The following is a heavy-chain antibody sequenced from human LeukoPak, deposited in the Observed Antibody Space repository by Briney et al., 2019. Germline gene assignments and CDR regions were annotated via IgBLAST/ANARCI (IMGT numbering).Heavy chain of an antibody. Sequence: ASVKVSCKASGYTFTSYGISWVRQAPGKGLEWMGWISAYNGNTNYAQKLQGRVTMTTDTSTSTAYMELRSLRSDDTAVYYCARVGFPDSGGWTIYYYYYMDVWGKGTTVTVSS. J-gene: IGHJ6*03. CDR3: ARVGFPDSGGWTIYYYYYMDV. CDR2: ISAYNGNT. CDR1: GYTFTSYG. V-gene: IGHV1-18*01. D-gene: IGHD6-19*01.